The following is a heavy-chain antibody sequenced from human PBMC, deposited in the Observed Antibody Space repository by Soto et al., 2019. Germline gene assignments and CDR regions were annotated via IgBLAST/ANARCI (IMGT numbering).Heavy chain of an antibody. D-gene: IGHD6-13*01. V-gene: IGHV3-21*01. J-gene: IGHJ4*02. CDR1: GFTFSSYS. CDR2: ISSSSSYI. CDR3: ASLGRSWYGY. Sequence: SGGSLRLSCAASGFTFSSYSMNWVRQAPGKGLEWVSSISSSSSYIYYADSVKGRFTISRDNAKNSLYLQMNSLRAEDTAVYYCASLGRSWYGYWGQGTLVTVSS.